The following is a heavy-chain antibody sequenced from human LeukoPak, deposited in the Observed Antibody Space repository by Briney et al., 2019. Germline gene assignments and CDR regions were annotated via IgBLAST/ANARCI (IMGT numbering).Heavy chain of an antibody. CDR2: ISGSGGST. Sequence: GGSLRLSCAASGLTFSSFAMTWVRQAPGKGLEWVSAISGSGGSTYYADSVKGRFTISRDNSKNTLYLQMNSLRAEDTAVYYCAKIRDTYCSGGSCYSFGWFDPWGQGTLVTVSS. V-gene: IGHV3-23*01. CDR3: AKIRDTYCSGGSCYSFGWFDP. J-gene: IGHJ5*02. CDR1: GLTFSSFA. D-gene: IGHD2-15*01.